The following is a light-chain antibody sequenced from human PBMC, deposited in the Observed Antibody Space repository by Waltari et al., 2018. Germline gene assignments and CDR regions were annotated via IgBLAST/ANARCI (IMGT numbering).Light chain of an antibody. CDR1: SSDVGGYDF. J-gene: IGLJ3*02. CDR3: CSHAGSDTFWV. Sequence: QSALTQPRSVSGPPGQSVTISCTGTSSDVGGYDFLSWYQQHPGKAPKLIMYYVSQRPSGVPDRFSCSKSGNTASLTITGLQAEDEAEYYCCSHAGSDTFWVFGGGTKVTVL. CDR2: YVS. V-gene: IGLV2-11*01.